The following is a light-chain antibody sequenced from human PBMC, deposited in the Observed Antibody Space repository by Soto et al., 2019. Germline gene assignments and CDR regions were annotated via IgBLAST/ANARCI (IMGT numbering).Light chain of an antibody. CDR3: SSYAGRYNEA. Sequence: QSALSPPAPATGTPGRSLTISYPGTSSDVGGYNYVSWYQQHPGKAPKLMIYEVTKLPSGVPDRFSGSKSGNTASLTVSGVQAEDEADYYWSSYAGRYNEAVGARTKVTLL. J-gene: IGLJ1*01. CDR1: SSDVGGYNY. CDR2: EVT. V-gene: IGLV2-8*01.